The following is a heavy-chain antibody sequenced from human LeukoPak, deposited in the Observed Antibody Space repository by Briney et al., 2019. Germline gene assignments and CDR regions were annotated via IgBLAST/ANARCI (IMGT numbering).Heavy chain of an antibody. Sequence: ASVKVSCKASGYTFTSYYMRWVRQAPGQGPEWMGIINPSGGSTSYAQKFQGRVTMTRDTSTSKVYMELSSLRSEDTAVYYCARGRIAVAGRSWFDPWGQGTLVTVSS. CDR2: INPSGGST. CDR3: ARGRIAVAGRSWFDP. CDR1: GYTFTSYY. V-gene: IGHV1-46*03. D-gene: IGHD6-19*01. J-gene: IGHJ5*02.